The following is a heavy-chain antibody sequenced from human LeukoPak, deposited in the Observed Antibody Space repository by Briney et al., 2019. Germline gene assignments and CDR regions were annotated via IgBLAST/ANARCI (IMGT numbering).Heavy chain of an antibody. J-gene: IGHJ4*02. CDR1: DGSMSNHN. CDR3: ARQREYYESSGYYSFDY. Sequence: PSETLSLTCTVSDGSMSNHNWSWIRQPPGKGLEWIGYIYSSGSTNYNPSLKSRVTISVDTSKNQFSLKLSSVTAADTAVYYCARQREYYESSGYYSFDYWGQGTLVTVSS. CDR2: IYSSGST. V-gene: IGHV4-59*08. D-gene: IGHD3-22*01.